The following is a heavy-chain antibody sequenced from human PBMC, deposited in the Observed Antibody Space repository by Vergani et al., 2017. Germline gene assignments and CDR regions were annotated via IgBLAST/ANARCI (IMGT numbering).Heavy chain of an antibody. CDR3: ARHRSYYYDSSGYYYFDY. D-gene: IGHD3-22*01. CDR2: IYYSGST. V-gene: IGHV4-59*01. Sequence: QVQLQESGPGLVKPSETLSLTCTVSGGSISSYYWSWIRQPPGKGLEWIGYIYYSGSTNYNPSLKSRVTISVDTSKNQFSLKLSSVTAADTAVYYCARHRSYYYDSSGYYYFDYWGQGTLVTVSS. J-gene: IGHJ4*02. CDR1: GGSISSYY.